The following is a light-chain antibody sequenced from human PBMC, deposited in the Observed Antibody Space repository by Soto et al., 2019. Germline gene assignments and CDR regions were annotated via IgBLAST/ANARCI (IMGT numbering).Light chain of an antibody. J-gene: IGKJ2*01. V-gene: IGKV1-39*01. CDR3: QQYGNFPYT. CDR1: QTVSTS. CDR2: TAA. Sequence: DIQMNQSPSSLSASVGDRVTITCRASQTVSTSLNWYQQKLGKAPNLLIYTAASLQSGAPSRFSGSGSGTDFTLTINRLEPEDFAVYYCQQYGNFPYTFGQGTKLEIK.